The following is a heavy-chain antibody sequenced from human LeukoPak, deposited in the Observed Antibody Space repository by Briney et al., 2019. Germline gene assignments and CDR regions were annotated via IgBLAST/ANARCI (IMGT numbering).Heavy chain of an antibody. V-gene: IGHV3-23*01. J-gene: IGHJ4*02. CDR1: GFTFSSYA. Sequence: GGSLRLSCAASGFTFSSYAMSWVRQDPGKGLEWVSAISGSGGSTYYADSVKGRFTISRDNSKDTLYLQMNGLRAEDTAVYYCAKDLDNVVRGVNDYGGQGTLVTVSS. CDR2: ISGSGGST. D-gene: IGHD3-10*02. CDR3: AKDLDNVVRGVNDY.